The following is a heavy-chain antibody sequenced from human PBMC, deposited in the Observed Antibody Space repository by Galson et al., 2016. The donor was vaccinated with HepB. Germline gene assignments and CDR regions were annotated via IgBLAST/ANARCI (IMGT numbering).Heavy chain of an antibody. Sequence: SVKVSCKASGYTFTSYAIHWVRQAPGQRLEWMGWINAGNGNTKYSQKFQGRVTITRDTSASTAYMELSSLGYEDTAVYYCARVDNSSRWFAFDVWGQGTMVTVSS. J-gene: IGHJ3*01. CDR2: INAGNGNT. CDR1: GYTFTSYA. CDR3: ARVDNSSRWFAFDV. V-gene: IGHV1-3*01. D-gene: IGHD6-13*01.